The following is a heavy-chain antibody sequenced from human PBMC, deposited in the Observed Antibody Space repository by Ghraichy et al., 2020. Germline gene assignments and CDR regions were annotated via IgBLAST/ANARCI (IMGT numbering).Heavy chain of an antibody. V-gene: IGHV4-4*07. CDR2: MYVGKTT. CDR1: GGSISSHY. CDR3: AGEFVEQNSGFGDFLF. Sequence: SETLSLTCTVSGGSISSHYWSWIRQSAGKGLEWIGRMYVGKTTKYNPSLKSRVTMSLDTSKSQFSLGLSSVTAADTAVYYCAGEFVEQNSGFGDFLFWGQGTLVTVSS. J-gene: IGHJ4*02. D-gene: IGHD2/OR15-2a*01.